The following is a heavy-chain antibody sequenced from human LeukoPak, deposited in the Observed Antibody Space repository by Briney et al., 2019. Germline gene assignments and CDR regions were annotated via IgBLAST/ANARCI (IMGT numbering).Heavy chain of an antibody. CDR1: GSTFSSYW. J-gene: IGHJ4*02. D-gene: IGHD2-2*01. CDR2: INSDGTRT. CDR3: ARVGCTSTSCYGLFEY. Sequence: PGGSLRLSCAASGSTFSSYWMHWVRQAPGKGLVRVSHINSDGTRTNYADSVKGRFTISRDNAKNTLYLQMNSLRAEDTAVYYCARVGCTSTSCYGLFEYWGQGTLVTVSS. V-gene: IGHV3-74*01.